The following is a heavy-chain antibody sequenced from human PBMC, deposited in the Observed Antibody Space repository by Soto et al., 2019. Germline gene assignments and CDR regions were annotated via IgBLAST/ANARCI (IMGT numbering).Heavy chain of an antibody. Sequence: PGGSLRLSCAASGFTFSSYAMSWVRRAPGKGLEWVSAISGSGGSTYYADSVKGRFTISRDNSKNTLYLQMNSLRAEDTAVYYCAKDSSVAGTMSHYYYYYGMDVWGQGTTVTVSS. V-gene: IGHV3-23*01. J-gene: IGHJ6*02. D-gene: IGHD1-1*01. CDR3: AKDSSVAGTMSHYYYYYGMDV. CDR2: ISGSGGST. CDR1: GFTFSSYA.